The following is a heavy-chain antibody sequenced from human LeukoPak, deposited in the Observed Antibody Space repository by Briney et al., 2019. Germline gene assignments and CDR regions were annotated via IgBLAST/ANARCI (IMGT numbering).Heavy chain of an antibody. CDR3: ARGPRYRRTRGGFDP. CDR1: SVSFSGYY. D-gene: IGHD1-26*01. Sequence: SETLSLTCAVYSVSFSGYYWIWIPQPPGQALEWIGEVTHSGSTNYNPSLKSRVTISEDTSKKQFSLKLSSVTAADTAVYYCARGPRYRRTRGGFDPWGQGTLVTVSS. CDR2: VTHSGST. J-gene: IGHJ5*02. V-gene: IGHV4-34*01.